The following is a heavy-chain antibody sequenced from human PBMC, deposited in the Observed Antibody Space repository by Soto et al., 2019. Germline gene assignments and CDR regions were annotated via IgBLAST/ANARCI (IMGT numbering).Heavy chain of an antibody. CDR3: AKDQQGAPFAY. CDR1: GFTFSSYG. D-gene: IGHD1-26*01. J-gene: IGHJ4*02. CDR2: ISYDGSNK. Sequence: GGSLRLSCSASGFTFSSYGMHWVRQAPGKGLEWVAVISYDGSNKYYADSVKGRFTISRDNSKNTLYLQMNSLRAEDTAVYYCAKDQQGAPFAYWGQGTLVTVSS. V-gene: IGHV3-30*18.